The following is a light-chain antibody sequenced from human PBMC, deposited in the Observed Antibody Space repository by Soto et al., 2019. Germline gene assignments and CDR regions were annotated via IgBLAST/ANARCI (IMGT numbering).Light chain of an antibody. CDR2: QAS. Sequence: DIQMTQSPSTLSASVGDRVTITCRASQTISSWLAWFQQKPGKAPKLLIYQASNLQTGVPSRFSGTGSGTEFTLTISSLLPDDFATYYCQHYSGYPLTFGGGTRVDVK. V-gene: IGKV1-5*03. J-gene: IGKJ4*01. CDR1: QTISSW. CDR3: QHYSGYPLT.